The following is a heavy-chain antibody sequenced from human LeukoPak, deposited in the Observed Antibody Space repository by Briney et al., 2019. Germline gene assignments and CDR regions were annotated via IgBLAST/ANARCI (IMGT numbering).Heavy chain of an antibody. Sequence: ASVKVSCKASGFTFNAYYIHWVRQAPGQGLEWMGWINPNSGGTNYAQKFQGRVTMTRATSISTAYMELSRLRSDDTAVYYCARGSRGIAADYWGQGTLVTASS. CDR3: ARGSRGIAADY. CDR1: GFTFNAYY. J-gene: IGHJ4*02. CDR2: INPNSGGT. D-gene: IGHD6-13*01. V-gene: IGHV1-2*02.